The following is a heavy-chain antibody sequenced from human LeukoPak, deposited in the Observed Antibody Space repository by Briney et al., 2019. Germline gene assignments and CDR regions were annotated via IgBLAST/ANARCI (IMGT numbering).Heavy chain of an antibody. D-gene: IGHD1-26*01. J-gene: IGHJ4*02. CDR2: ISWNSGSI. CDR3: AKGGSSHLLTYYFDY. CDR1: GFTFDDYA. V-gene: IGHV3-9*03. Sequence: GGSLRLSCAASGFTFDDYAMHWVRQAPGKGLEWVSGISWNSGSIGYADSVKGRFTISRDNAKNSLYLQMNSLRAEDMALYYCAKGGSSHLLTYYFDYWGQGTLVTVSS.